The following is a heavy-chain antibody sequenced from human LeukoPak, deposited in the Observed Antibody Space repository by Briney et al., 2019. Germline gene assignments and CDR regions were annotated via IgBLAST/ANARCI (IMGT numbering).Heavy chain of an antibody. D-gene: IGHD6-13*01. CDR3: ARTWGSSSWYPDAFDI. J-gene: IGHJ3*02. V-gene: IGHV3-48*03. Sequence: GGSLRLSCAASGFTFSSYEMNWVRQAPGKGLEWVSYISSSGSTIYYADSVKGRFTISRDNAKNSLYLQMNSLRAKDTAVYYCARTWGSSSWYPDAFDIWGQGTMVTVSS. CDR2: ISSSGSTI. CDR1: GFTFSSYE.